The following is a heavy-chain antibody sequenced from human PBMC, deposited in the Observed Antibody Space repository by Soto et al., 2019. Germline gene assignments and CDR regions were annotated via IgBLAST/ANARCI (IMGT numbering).Heavy chain of an antibody. D-gene: IGHD1-1*01. V-gene: IGHV1-18*01. Sequence: QVHLVQSGAEVKKPGASVKVSCKGSGYTFTSYGITWVRQAPGQGLEWMGWISAHNGNTDYAKKIQGRVTVTRDTSTSTAYMELRSLRTDDTAVYYCARGRYGDYWGQGALVTVSS. CDR1: GYTFTSYG. CDR3: ARGRYGDY. CDR2: ISAHNGNT. J-gene: IGHJ4*02.